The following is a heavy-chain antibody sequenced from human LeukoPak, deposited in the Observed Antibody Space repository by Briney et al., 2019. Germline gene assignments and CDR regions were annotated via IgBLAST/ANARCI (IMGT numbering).Heavy chain of an antibody. V-gene: IGHV3-23*01. D-gene: IGHD1-26*01. J-gene: IGHJ4*02. CDR1: GLIFSSYT. CDR3: VTPQDKVGAKGY. Sequence: GGSLRLSCAASGLIFSSYTMSWVRQAPGKGLQWVSAISGSSDTTYYADSVKGRFIISRDNSKNTLYLQMSSLRAEDTAVYYCVTPQDKVGAKGYWGQGALVTVSS. CDR2: ISGSSDTT.